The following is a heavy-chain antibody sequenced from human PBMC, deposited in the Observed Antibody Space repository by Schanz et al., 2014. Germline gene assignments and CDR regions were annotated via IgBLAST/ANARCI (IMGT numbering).Heavy chain of an antibody. V-gene: IGHV4-4*07. CDR3: ARDTTWRLDL. D-gene: IGHD1-1*01. J-gene: IGHJ2*01. CDR2: VFPNGIT. CDR1: GGSISSYY. Sequence: QVQLQESGPGLVKPSGTLSLTCAVSGGSISSYYWSWIRQPAGKALEWVGRVFPNGITNYNPSLKSRVTISLDTSKNQFSLTLTSLTAADTAVYYCARDTTWRLDLWGRGTLVTVSS.